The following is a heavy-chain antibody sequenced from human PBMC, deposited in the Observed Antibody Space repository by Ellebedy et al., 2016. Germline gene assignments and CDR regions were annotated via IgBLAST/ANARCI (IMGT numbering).Heavy chain of an antibody. CDR1: GLNFNTFF. Sequence: GESLKISXTASGLNFNTFFMTWVRQAPGKGLKWVSGISRTDDSTYYADSVKGRFTISRDNSRYTLYLQMNSLRAEDTAVYYCYYGHYSGYWGQGTLVTVSS. J-gene: IGHJ4*02. D-gene: IGHD4-17*01. V-gene: IGHV3-23*01. CDR2: ISRTDDST. CDR3: YYGHYSGY.